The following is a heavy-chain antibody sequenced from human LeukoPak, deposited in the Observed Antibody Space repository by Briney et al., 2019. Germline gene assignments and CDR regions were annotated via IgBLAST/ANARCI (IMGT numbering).Heavy chain of an antibody. CDR1: GFTVSSNY. V-gene: IGHV3-53*01. Sequence: SGGSLRLSCAASGFTVSSNYMSWVRQAPGKGLEWVSVIYSGGSTYYADSVKGRFTISRDNSKNTLYLQMNSLRAEDTAVYYCASGGWYQTNDYWGQGTLVTVSS. CDR3: ASGGWYQTNDY. CDR2: IYSGGST. D-gene: IGHD6-19*01. J-gene: IGHJ4*02.